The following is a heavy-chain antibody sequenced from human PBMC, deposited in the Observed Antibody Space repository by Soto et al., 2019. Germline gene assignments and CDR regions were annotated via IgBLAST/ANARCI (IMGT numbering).Heavy chain of an antibody. Sequence: SLRLSCAASGFTLDNYAMHWVRQAPGKGLEWVSGISWNSNTIAYADSVKGRFTISRDNAKNSLYLQMNSLRAEDTAFYYCVQDTGPNWAQGTLVRVSS. CDR1: GFTLDNYA. J-gene: IGHJ4*02. V-gene: IGHV3-9*01. CDR3: VQDTGPN. CDR2: ISWNSNTI.